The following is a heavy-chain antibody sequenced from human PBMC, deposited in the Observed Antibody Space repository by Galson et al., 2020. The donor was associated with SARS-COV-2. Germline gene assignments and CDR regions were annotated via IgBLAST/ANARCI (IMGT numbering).Heavy chain of an antibody. Sequence: ASVKVSCKVSGYTLTELSMHWVRQAPGKGLEWMGGFDPKDGETIYAQKFQGRVTMTEDTSTDTAYMELSSLRSEDTAVYYCATGTPVGATGWFDPWGQGTLVTVSS. V-gene: IGHV1-24*01. J-gene: IGHJ5*02. CDR3: ATGTPVGATGWFDP. CDR2: FDPKDGET. D-gene: IGHD1-26*01. CDR1: GYTLTELS.